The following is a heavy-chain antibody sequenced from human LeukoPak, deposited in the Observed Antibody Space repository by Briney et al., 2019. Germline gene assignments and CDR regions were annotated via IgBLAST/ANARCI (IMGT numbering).Heavy chain of an antibody. CDR2: ISSNGGTT. CDR3: ARRGSGYSQNYFDH. V-gene: IGHV3-64*01. J-gene: IGHJ4*02. CDR1: GFTFSNYA. D-gene: IGHD3-22*01. Sequence: GGSLRLSCAASGFTFSNYAMHWVRQALGKGLECVSAISSNGGTTYYANSVKGRFTISRDNSENTLYLQMGSLRAEDMAVYYCARRGSGYSQNYFDHWGQGTLVTVSS.